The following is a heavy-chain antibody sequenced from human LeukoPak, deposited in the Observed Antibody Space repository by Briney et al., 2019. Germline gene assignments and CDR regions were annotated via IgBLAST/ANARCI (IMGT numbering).Heavy chain of an antibody. D-gene: IGHD5-12*01. CDR2: ISSSGDTI. J-gene: IGHJ4*02. Sequence: GGSLRLSCAASGFTFSSYAMSWVRQAPGKGLEWVSYISSSGDTIYYSDSVKGRFTISRDNAKNSLYLQMDSLRAEDTAVYYCAGNLNSGYGIYETLDYWGQGTLVTVSS. CDR1: GFTFSSYA. V-gene: IGHV3-48*03. CDR3: AGNLNSGYGIYETLDY.